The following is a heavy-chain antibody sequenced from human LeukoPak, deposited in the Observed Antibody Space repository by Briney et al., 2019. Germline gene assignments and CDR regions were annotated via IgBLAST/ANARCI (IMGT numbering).Heavy chain of an antibody. D-gene: IGHD4-17*01. CDR3: ARGTHGDYAASAEYLDY. CDR2: SSGSGTII. CDR1: GFTFSDYY. Sequence: PGGSLRLSCAASGFTFSDYYMSGSRQAPGKGLEWVSYSSGSGTIIYHTDSVKGRFSISRDNAKNSLYLQMNSLRTEDTAVYYCARGTHGDYAASAEYLDYWGQGTLVTVAS. J-gene: IGHJ4*02. V-gene: IGHV3-11*01.